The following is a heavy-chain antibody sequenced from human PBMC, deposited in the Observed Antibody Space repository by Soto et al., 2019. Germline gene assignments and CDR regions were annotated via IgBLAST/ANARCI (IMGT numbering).Heavy chain of an antibody. J-gene: IGHJ6*02. CDR1: GYTFTSYA. Sequence: ASVKVSCKASGYTFTSYAMHWVRQAPGQRLEWMGRINAGNGNTKYSQKFQGRVTITRDTSTSTAYMELSSLRSEDTAVYYCAREGSSRGAGSPLPLGMDVWGQGTTVTVSS. CDR3: AREGSSRGAGSPLPLGMDV. CDR2: INAGNGNT. D-gene: IGHD3-10*01. V-gene: IGHV1-3*01.